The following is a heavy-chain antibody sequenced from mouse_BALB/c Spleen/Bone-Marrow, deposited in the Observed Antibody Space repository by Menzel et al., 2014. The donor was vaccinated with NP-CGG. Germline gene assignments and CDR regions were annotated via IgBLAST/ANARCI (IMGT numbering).Heavy chain of an antibody. V-gene: IGHV7-3*02. CDR2: IRNKAKGYTT. J-gene: IGHJ1*01. D-gene: IGHD2-1*01. CDR1: GFTFTDYY. Sequence: EVQLVESGGGLVQPGGSLRLSCATSGFTFTDYYMSWVRQPPGKALEWLGFIRNKAKGYTTEYSASVKGRFTISRDNSQSTSSIQKYTLRDEGTVTYYCVKEINSGIYWCFSGCGARTTVSVS. CDR3: VKEINSGIYWCFSG.